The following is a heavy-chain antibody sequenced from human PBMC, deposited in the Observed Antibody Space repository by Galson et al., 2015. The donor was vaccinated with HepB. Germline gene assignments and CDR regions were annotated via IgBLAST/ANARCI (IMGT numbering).Heavy chain of an antibody. CDR1: GFTFSSYA. J-gene: IGHJ4*02. Sequence: SLRLSCAASGFTFSSYAMHWVRQAPGKGLEWVAVISYDGSNKYYADSVKGRFTISRDNSKNTLYLQMNSLRAEDTAVYYCARDNPLTYYYDSSDYWGQGTLVTVSS. CDR2: ISYDGSNK. D-gene: IGHD3-22*01. CDR3: ARDNPLTYYYDSSDY. V-gene: IGHV3-30*04.